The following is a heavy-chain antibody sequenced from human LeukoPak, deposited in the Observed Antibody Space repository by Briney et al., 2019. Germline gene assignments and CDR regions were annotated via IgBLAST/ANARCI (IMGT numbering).Heavy chain of an antibody. CDR1: GFTFSSYG. Sequence: PGGSLRLSCAASGFTFSSYGMSWVRQAPGKGLEWVSCINWNGGSTAYADSVKGRFTISRDNAKNSLSLQMNSLRAEDTAVYYCARETPDSSGWDWGQGTLVTVSS. J-gene: IGHJ4*02. CDR2: INWNGGST. D-gene: IGHD6-19*01. V-gene: IGHV3-20*04. CDR3: ARETPDSSGWD.